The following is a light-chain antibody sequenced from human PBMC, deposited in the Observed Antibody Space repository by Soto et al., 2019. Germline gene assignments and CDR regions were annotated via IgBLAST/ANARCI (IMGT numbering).Light chain of an antibody. CDR2: WAS. CDR1: QNVLYTSNNKNQ. Sequence: DIVLTQSPDSLAVSLGERATINCKSSQNVLYTSNNKNQLAWYQQKPGQPPKLLIYWASTRESGVPDRFSGSGSGTAFTLTISRLQAEDVAVYYCHQYHKPPYTFGQGNKLEIK. CDR3: HQYHKPPYT. J-gene: IGKJ2*01. V-gene: IGKV4-1*01.